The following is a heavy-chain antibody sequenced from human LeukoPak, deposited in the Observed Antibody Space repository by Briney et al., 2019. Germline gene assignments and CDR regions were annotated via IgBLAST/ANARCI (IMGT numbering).Heavy chain of an antibody. Sequence: GGSLRLSCAASGFIFSDSFIHWVRQASGKGLEWVGRIRSKANSYATAHAASVKGRFTISRDDSKNTAYLQMNSLKTEDTAVYYCTRSGGIAPNYYYMDVWGKGTTVTVSS. V-gene: IGHV3-73*01. CDR1: GFIFSDSF. CDR3: TRSGGIAPNYYYMDV. CDR2: IRSKANSYAT. J-gene: IGHJ6*03. D-gene: IGHD2-15*01.